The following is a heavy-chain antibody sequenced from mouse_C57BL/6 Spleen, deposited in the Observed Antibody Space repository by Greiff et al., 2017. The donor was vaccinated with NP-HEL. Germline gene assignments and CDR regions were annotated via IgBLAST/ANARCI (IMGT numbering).Heavy chain of an antibody. J-gene: IGHJ4*01. CDR2: INPETGGT. V-gene: IGHV1-15*01. CDR3: TRWEPHYYAMDY. D-gene: IGHD4-1*01. Sequence: QVQLQQSGAELVRPGASVTLSCKASGYTFTDYEMHWVKQTPVHGLEWIGAINPETGGTAYNQKFKGKAILTADKSSSTAYMELRSLTSEDSAVYYCTRWEPHYYAMDYWGQGTSVTVSS. CDR1: GYTFTDYE.